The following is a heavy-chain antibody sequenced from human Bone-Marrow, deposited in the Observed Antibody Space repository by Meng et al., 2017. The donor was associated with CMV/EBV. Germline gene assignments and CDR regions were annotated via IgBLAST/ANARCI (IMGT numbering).Heavy chain of an antibody. CDR1: GFTFSSYW. Sequence: GESLKISCAASGFTFSSYWMHWVRQAPGKGLVWVSRINSDGSSTSYADSVKGRFTISRDNAKNSLYLQMNSLRAEDTALYYCAKDISHQLRCMDVWGPGTTVT. J-gene: IGHJ6*02. CDR2: INSDGSST. D-gene: IGHD2-2*01. V-gene: IGHV3-74*01. CDR3: AKDISHQLRCMDV.